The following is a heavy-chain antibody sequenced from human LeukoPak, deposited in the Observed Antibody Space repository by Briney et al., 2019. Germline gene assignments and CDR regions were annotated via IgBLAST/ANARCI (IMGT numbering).Heavy chain of an antibody. J-gene: IGHJ4*02. CDR2: IYWDDDK. CDR3: ARERPQTGYSDY. Sequence: ESGPTLVKPTQTLTLTCTFSGFSLSTSGVGVGWIRQPPGKALEWLALIYWDDDKRFSPSLKSRLTITKDTSKNQVVLTMTNMDPVDTATYYCARERPQTGYSDYWGQGTLVTVSS. V-gene: IGHV2-5*02. D-gene: IGHD3-9*01. CDR1: GFSLSTSGVG.